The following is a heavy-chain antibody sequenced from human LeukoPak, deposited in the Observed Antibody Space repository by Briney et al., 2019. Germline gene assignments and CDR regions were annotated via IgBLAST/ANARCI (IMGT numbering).Heavy chain of an antibody. D-gene: IGHD6-6*01. CDR2: IYYSGNT. Sequence: IPSETLSLTCTVSRGSVNSNSYYWGWIRQPPGKGLEWIGTIYYSGNTYYNPSLESRVTISVDTSKNQFSLKLTSVTAADTAVYYCARDHEVSSPSFDYWGQGTLVTVSS. J-gene: IGHJ4*02. CDR3: ARDHEVSSPSFDY. V-gene: IGHV4-39*07. CDR1: RGSVNSNSYY.